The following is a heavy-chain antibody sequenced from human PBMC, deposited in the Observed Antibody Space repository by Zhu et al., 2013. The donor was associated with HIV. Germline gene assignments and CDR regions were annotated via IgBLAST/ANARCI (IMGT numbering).Heavy chain of an antibody. J-gene: IGHJ4*02. CDR3: AGVGDVVVPAAIAY. CDR2: IYHSGST. Sequence: QVQLQESGPGLVKPSETLSLTCTVSGYSISSGYYWGWIRQPPGKGLEWIGSIYHSGSTYYNPSLKSRVTISVDTSKNQFSLKLSSVTAADTAVYYCAGVGDVVVPAAIAYWGQGTLVTVSS. CDR1: GYSISSGYY. V-gene: IGHV4-38-2*02. D-gene: IGHD2-2*01.